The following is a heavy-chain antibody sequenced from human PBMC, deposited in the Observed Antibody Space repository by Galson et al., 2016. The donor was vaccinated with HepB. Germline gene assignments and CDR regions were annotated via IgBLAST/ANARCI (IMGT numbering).Heavy chain of an antibody. Sequence: SVKVSCKVSGHSLTDLSMQWVRQAPGKGLEWMGGLDPGDDETNYAQSLQGRLTMTEDTSADTAYMELRDLRSEDTAVYFCATLGSTSLGDWFDPWGQGTLVTVSS. CDR2: LDPGDDET. CDR3: ATLGSTSLGDWFDP. J-gene: IGHJ5*02. CDR1: GHSLTDLS. D-gene: IGHD6-6*01. V-gene: IGHV1-24*01.